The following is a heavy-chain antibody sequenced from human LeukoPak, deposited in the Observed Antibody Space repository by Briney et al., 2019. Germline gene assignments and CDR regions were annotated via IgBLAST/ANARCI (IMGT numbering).Heavy chain of an antibody. D-gene: IGHD6-19*01. Sequence: TTSETLSLTCTVSGGSISSSSYSWGWIRQPPGKGLEWIGSIYYSGSTYYNPSLKSRVTISVDTSKNQFSLKLSSVTAADAAVYYCARRFIAVAGPGAFDIWGQGTMVTVSS. CDR1: GGSISSSSYS. CDR3: ARRFIAVAGPGAFDI. CDR2: IYYSGST. V-gene: IGHV4-39*01. J-gene: IGHJ3*02.